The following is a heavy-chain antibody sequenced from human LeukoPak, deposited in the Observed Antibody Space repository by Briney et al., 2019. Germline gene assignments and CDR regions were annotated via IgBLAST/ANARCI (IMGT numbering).Heavy chain of an antibody. V-gene: IGHV3-48*03. CDR1: GFTFSSYE. Sequence: GGSLRLSCAASGFTFSSYEMNWVRQAPGKGLEWVSYISSSGSTIYYADSVKGRFTISRDNAKNSLYLQMNSLRAEDTAVYYCAREVTLRYFDWLSPYFDYWGQGTLVTVSS. CDR3: AREVTLRYFDWLSPYFDY. D-gene: IGHD3-9*01. J-gene: IGHJ4*02. CDR2: ISSSGSTI.